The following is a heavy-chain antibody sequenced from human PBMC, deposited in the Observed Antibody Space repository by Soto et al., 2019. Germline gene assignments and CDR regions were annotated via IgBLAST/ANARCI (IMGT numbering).Heavy chain of an antibody. Sequence: EVQLVGSGGGLVQPGRSLRLSCVASGFTFDDYGMHWVRQASGKGREWVGHIRSKTNSYATAYAESVKGRFTISRDDSMNTAYLQMNSLKTEDTAVYFCTRQTDAVQWLVVPTDYNFDYWGQGTLVTVSS. D-gene: IGHD6-19*01. J-gene: IGHJ4*02. CDR3: TRQTDAVQWLVVPTDYNFDY. CDR2: IRSKTNSYAT. V-gene: IGHV3-73*01. CDR1: GFTFDDYG.